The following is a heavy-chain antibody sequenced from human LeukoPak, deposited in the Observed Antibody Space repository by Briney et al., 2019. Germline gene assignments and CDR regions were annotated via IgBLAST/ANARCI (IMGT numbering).Heavy chain of an antibody. D-gene: IGHD3-3*01. Sequence: GGSLRLSCAASGFTFSSYAMHWVRQAPGKGREWGAVISYDGSNKYYADSVKGRFTISRDNSKNTLYLQMNSLRAEDTAVYYCAGSQGRFLEWLFVFDYWGQGTLVTVSS. J-gene: IGHJ4*02. CDR1: GFTFSSYA. CDR3: AGSQGRFLEWLFVFDY. V-gene: IGHV3-30-3*01. CDR2: ISYDGSNK.